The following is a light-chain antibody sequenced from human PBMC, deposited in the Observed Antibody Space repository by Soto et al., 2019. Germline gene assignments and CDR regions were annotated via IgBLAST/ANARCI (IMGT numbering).Light chain of an antibody. CDR1: SSNIGSNT. Sequence: QSVLTQPPSASGTPGQRVTISCSGSSSNIGSNTVNWYQQLPGTAPKLLIYSNDQRPSGVPDRFSGSKSGTSASLAISGLQSEDEADYYCAAWDGSLNGYVFGTGNKLTVL. V-gene: IGLV1-44*01. J-gene: IGLJ1*01. CDR2: SND. CDR3: AAWDGSLNGYV.